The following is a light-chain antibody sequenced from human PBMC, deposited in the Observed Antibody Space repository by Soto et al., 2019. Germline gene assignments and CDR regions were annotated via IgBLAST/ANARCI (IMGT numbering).Light chain of an antibody. CDR1: TSNIGTYA. CDR3: AAWHDSLRAVV. V-gene: IGLV1-44*01. Sequence: QSVLTQSPSASGTPGQRVTISCSGSTSNIGTYAVNWYQQLPGTAPTLLIFRNHQRPSGVPDRFSGSKSGTSASLAISGPQSADEADYYCAAWHDSLRAVVFGGGTKLTVL. CDR2: RNH. J-gene: IGLJ2*01.